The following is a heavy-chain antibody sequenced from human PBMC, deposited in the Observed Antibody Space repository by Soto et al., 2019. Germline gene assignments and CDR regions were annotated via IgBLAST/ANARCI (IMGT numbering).Heavy chain of an antibody. D-gene: IGHD3-22*01. CDR1: GGTFSSYT. CDR3: ARENYFDSSGGDRNFDY. CDR2: IIPILGRT. Sequence: QVQLVQSGAEVKKPGSSVKVSCKASGGTFSSYTITWVRQAPGQGLEWMGRIIPILGRTNYAQKFQGRVTITADKFTSTAHMELSSLRSEDTAVYYCARENYFDSSGGDRNFDYWGQGTLVTVSS. J-gene: IGHJ4*02. V-gene: IGHV1-69*08.